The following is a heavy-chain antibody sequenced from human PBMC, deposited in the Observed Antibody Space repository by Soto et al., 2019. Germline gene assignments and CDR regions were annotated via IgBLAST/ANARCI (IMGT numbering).Heavy chain of an antibody. CDR3: ARCGYSSSWYRGSWDYFDY. V-gene: IGHV1-18*01. D-gene: IGHD6-13*01. CDR2: ISAYNGNT. Sequence: ASVKVSCKASGYTFTSYGISWVRQAPGQGLEWMGWISAYNGNTNYAQKLQGRVTMTTDTSTSTAYMELRSLRPDDTAVYYCARCGYSSSWYRGSWDYFDYWGQGTLVTVSS. J-gene: IGHJ4*02. CDR1: GYTFTSYG.